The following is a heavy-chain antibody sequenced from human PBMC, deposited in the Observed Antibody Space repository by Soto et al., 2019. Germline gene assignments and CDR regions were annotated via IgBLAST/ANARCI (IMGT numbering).Heavy chain of an antibody. J-gene: IGHJ1*01. D-gene: IGHD6-19*01. CDR1: GGYIVSGGYS. CDR2: AYPRGRT. CDR3: ARVAGSGWYVA. V-gene: IGHV4-30-2*01. Sequence: QVQLQESGSGLVKPSQTLSLTCAVSGGYIVSGGYSWSWSRQPPGQGLEWIGTAYPRGRTYYDPCLTSRVTISLELSKIQFSLTLTSVTSADTAGLYCARVAGSGWYVAGGQGTLVTVSS.